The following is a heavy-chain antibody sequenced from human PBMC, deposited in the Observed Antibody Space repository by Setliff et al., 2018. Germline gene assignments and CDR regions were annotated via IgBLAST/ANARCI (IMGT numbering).Heavy chain of an antibody. J-gene: IGHJ4*02. V-gene: IGHV4-34*01. CDR1: GGSFSGYY. CDR3: ARRYNFWSGYFDY. D-gene: IGHD3-3*01. CDR2: INHSGGT. Sequence: LSLTCAVYGGSFSGYYWSWIRQPPGKGLEWIGEINHSGGTNYNPSLKSRVTISVDTSKNQFSLKLSSVTAADTAVYYCARRYNFWSGYFDYWGQGTLVTVSS.